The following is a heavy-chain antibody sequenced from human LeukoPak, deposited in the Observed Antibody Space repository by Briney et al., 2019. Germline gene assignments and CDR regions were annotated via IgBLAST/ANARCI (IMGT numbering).Heavy chain of an antibody. Sequence: ASVKVSCKASGYTFTGYYMHWVRQAPGQGPEWMGWINPNSGGTNFAQKFQGRVTMTRDTSISTTYLDLSSLRSDDTAVYYCARVAKLGARFGWYFDLWGRGTLVTVSS. D-gene: IGHD3-16*01. CDR2: INPNSGGT. CDR3: ARVAKLGARFGWYFDL. V-gene: IGHV1-2*02. CDR1: GYTFTGYY. J-gene: IGHJ2*01.